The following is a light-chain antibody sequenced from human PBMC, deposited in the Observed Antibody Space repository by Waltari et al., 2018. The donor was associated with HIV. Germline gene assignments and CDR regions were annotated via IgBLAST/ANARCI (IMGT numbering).Light chain of an antibody. CDR3: QQYNPYPWT. V-gene: IGKV1-5*03. CDR1: QSIKTW. Sequence: DIQMTQSPSTLSAFVGDRVTITCRASQSIKTWLAWYQQKPGKAPKLLIYKASTLESGVPSRFSGSGSGTEFTLTISSLQPDDFASYYCQQYNPYPWTFGQGTKVEIK. CDR2: KAS. J-gene: IGKJ1*01.